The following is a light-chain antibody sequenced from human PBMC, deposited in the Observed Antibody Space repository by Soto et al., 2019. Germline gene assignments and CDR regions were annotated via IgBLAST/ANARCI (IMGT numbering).Light chain of an antibody. V-gene: IGKV3-20*01. CDR2: GAS. CDR3: QQYDSSPWT. J-gene: IGKJ1*01. Sequence: EIVLTQSPGTLSLSPGERATLSCRASQSVSSSFLAWYQQKPGQAPRLLIYGASSRATGIPDRFSGSRSGTDFTLTISRLEPEDFAVYYCQQYDSSPWTFGQGTKVEIK. CDR1: QSVSSSF.